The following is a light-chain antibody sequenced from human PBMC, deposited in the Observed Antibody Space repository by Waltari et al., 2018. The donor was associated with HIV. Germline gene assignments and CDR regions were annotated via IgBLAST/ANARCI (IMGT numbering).Light chain of an antibody. CDR2: WAS. CDR1: RSVLSISNDRNY. CDR3: QQYYTTPLT. J-gene: IGKJ4*01. Sequence: DIVMTQSPASLVVSLGERATIHCKSSRSVLSISNDRNYLAWYQQKSGQPPRLLIYWASSRESGVPARFSGSGSRTDFTLTINSLQAEDVAVYYCQQYYTTPLTFGGGTKVEIK. V-gene: IGKV4-1*01.